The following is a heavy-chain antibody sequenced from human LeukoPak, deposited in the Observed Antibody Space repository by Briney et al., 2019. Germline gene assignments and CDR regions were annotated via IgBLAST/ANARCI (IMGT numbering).Heavy chain of an antibody. J-gene: IGHJ6*03. Sequence: SETLSHTFTVSGGSISSYYWSWIRQPAGKGLEWIGRIYTSGSTNYNPSLKSRVTMSVDTSKNQFSLKLSSVTAADTAVYYCARDELEQTYYYYYYMDVWGKGTTVTVSS. D-gene: IGHD1/OR15-1a*01. CDR3: ARDELEQTYYYYYYMDV. CDR1: GGSISSYY. CDR2: IYTSGST. V-gene: IGHV4-4*07.